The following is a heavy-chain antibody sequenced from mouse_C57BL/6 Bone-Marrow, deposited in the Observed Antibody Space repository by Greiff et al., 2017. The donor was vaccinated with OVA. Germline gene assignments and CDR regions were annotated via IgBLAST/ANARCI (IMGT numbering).Heavy chain of an antibody. CDR3: AITTVCPFAY. CDR1: GYTFTSYW. V-gene: IGHV1-74*01. Sequence: QVQLQQPGAELVKPGASVKVSCKASGYTFTSYWMHWVKQRPGQGLEWIGRIHPSDSDTNYNQKFKGKATLTVDKSSSTAHMQLSSLTSGDSAVYYCAITTVCPFAYWGQGTLVTVSA. CDR2: IHPSDSDT. J-gene: IGHJ3*01. D-gene: IGHD1-1*01.